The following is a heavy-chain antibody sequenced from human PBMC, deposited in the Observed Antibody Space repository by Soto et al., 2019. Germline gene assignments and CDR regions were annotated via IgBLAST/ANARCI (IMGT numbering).Heavy chain of an antibody. V-gene: IGHV3-23*01. J-gene: IGHJ4*02. D-gene: IGHD5-18*01. CDR3: ARARGYSYGLDY. CDR2: ISGSGGST. Sequence: EVQLLESGGGLVQPGGSLRLSCAASGFAFSSYAMSWVRQAAGKGLEWVSAISGSGGSTYYADSVKGRFTISRDNSKNTLYLQMNSLRAEDTAVYYCARARGYSYGLDYWGQGTLVTVSS. CDR1: GFAFSSYA.